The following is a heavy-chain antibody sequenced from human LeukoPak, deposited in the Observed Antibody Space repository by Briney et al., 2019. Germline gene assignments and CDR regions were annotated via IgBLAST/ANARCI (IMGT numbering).Heavy chain of an antibody. J-gene: IGHJ4*02. CDR2: IYYSGST. CDR1: AGSISSGAYY. CDR3: ARETLDTAMRGSGY. D-gene: IGHD5-18*01. V-gene: IGHV4-30-4*08. Sequence: SESLSLTCTVSAGSISSGAYYWGWIRQPPGKGREWIGYIYYSGSTYYNPSVKSRVTISVATSTNQFSLKLSTVTAADAAVYYCARETLDTAMRGSGYGGQGTLVTVSS.